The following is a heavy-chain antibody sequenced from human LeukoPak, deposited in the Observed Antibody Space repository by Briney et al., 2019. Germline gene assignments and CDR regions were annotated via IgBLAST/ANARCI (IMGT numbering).Heavy chain of an antibody. CDR1: GFTFDSYW. D-gene: IGHD5-12*01. CDR3: ARRRGYSGYDPIPNDY. Sequence: GGSLRLSCAASGFTFDSYWMTWVRQAPGKGLEWVANIKQDGSEKYYVDSVKGRFTISRDNAKNSLYLQMNSLRAEDTAVYYCARRRGYSGYDPIPNDYWGQGTLVTVSS. V-gene: IGHV3-7*01. CDR2: IKQDGSEK. J-gene: IGHJ4*02.